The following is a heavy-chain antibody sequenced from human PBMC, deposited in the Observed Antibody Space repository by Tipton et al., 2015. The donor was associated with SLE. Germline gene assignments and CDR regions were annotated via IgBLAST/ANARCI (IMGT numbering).Heavy chain of an antibody. J-gene: IGHJ4*02. D-gene: IGHD3-22*01. Sequence: TLSLTCTVSGGSISGFYWSWIRQPDGKGLEWIGSIYDTGNTYYNPSLKSRVTISEDTSRNQFSLKLTSVTAADTAVYYCVGWGSSGYYYGFDYWGQGTLVTVSS. CDR2: IYDTGNT. V-gene: IGHV4-59*05. CDR3: VGWGSSGYYYGFDY. CDR1: GGSISGFY.